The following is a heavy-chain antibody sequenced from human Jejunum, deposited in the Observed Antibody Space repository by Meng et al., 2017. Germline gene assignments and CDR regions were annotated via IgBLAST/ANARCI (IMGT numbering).Heavy chain of an antibody. CDR2: ISDSGGRT. J-gene: IGHJ3*02. CDR1: GFTFSSYV. CDR3: AKDDGGSYTTSFDI. Sequence: GGPLRLSCAASGFTFSSYVMSWVRQAPGKGLEWVSDISDSGGRTYYADSVKGRFTISRDNSKNTLYLQMNSLRAEDTAVYYCAKDDGGSYTTSFDIWGQGTMVTVSS. D-gene: IGHD1-26*01. V-gene: IGHV3-23*01.